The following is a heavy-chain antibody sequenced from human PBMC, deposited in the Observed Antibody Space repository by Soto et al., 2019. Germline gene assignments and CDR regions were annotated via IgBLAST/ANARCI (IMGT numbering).Heavy chain of an antibody. D-gene: IGHD2-8*02. J-gene: IGHJ6*02. CDR3: ARDSGYYGMEV. V-gene: IGHV3-13*01. CDR2: IGTAVDT. CDR1: GFSVSSHD. Sequence: PXGFLRLSCEASGFSVSSHDMHSVRQATGKGLEWVSTIGTAVDTYYPCSVKGRFTISRENAKNALYLQMDSLRVGDTAVYYCARDSGYYGMEVWGPGTTVPVSS.